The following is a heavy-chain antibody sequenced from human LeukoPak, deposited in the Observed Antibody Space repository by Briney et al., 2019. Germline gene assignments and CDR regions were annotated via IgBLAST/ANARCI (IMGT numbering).Heavy chain of an antibody. CDR3: AKEPLFNYYGSGSYYND. J-gene: IGHJ4*02. V-gene: IGHV3-30*18. CDR1: GFTFSNHW. Sequence: GGSLRLSCAVSGFTFSNHWMHWVRQAPGKGLEWVAVISYDGSNKYYADSVKGRFTISRDNSKNTLYLQMNSLRAEDTAVYYCAKEPLFNYYGSGSYYNDWGQGTLVTISS. D-gene: IGHD3-10*01. CDR2: ISYDGSNK.